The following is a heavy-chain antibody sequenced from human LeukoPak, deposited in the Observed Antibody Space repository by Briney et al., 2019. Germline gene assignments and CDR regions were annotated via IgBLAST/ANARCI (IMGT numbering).Heavy chain of an antibody. CDR3: ARDPRNVGLAP. D-gene: IGHD2-15*01. CDR2: ISWNSGSI. Sequence: TGGSLRLSCAGSGFIFNNYAMHWVRQPPGKGLEWVSGISWNSGSIDYADSVKGRFTISRDNAKNSLYLQMNSLRVEDTAVYYCARDPRNVGLAPWGQGTLVTVSS. V-gene: IGHV3-9*01. CDR1: GFIFNNYA. J-gene: IGHJ5*02.